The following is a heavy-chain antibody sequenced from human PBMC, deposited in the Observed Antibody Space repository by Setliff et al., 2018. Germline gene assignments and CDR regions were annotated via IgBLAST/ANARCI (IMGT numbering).Heavy chain of an antibody. CDR3: ARGWGSGWSKEGAFDI. J-gene: IGHJ3*02. Sequence: PSETLSLTCAVSGGSISSGNWWSWVRQPPGKGLEWIGEINHSGSSNYNPSLKSRVTISVDTSKNQFSLKLSSVTAADTAVYYCARGWGSGWSKEGAFDIWGQGTMVTVSS. CDR1: GGSISSGNW. D-gene: IGHD6-19*01. V-gene: IGHV4-4*02. CDR2: INHSGSS.